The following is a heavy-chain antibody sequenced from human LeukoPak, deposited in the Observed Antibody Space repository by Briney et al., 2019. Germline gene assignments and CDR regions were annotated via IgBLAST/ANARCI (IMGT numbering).Heavy chain of an antibody. CDR3: ARIEGYCSSTSCWGVYFDY. J-gene: IGHJ4*02. Sequence: GGSLRLSCAASGFTFSSQSMNWVRQAPGKGLEWVSSISSNSNYIYYADSVKGRFTISRDNAKNSLYLQMYSLRAEDTAVYYCARIEGYCSSTSCWGVYFDYWGQGILVTVSS. D-gene: IGHD2-2*01. CDR1: GFTFSSQS. CDR2: ISSNSNYI. V-gene: IGHV3-21*01.